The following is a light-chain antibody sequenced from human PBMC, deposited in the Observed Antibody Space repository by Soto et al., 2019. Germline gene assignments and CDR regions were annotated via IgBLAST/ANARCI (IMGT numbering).Light chain of an antibody. Sequence: DIQMTQSPSTLSASVGDRVTITCRASQSISSWLAWYQQKPGKAPKLLIYKASSLESGVPSRFSGSASGTEFTLTISSLQPDDFATYYCQQYNSYSPWTFGQGTKVDIK. CDR2: KAS. CDR3: QQYNSYSPWT. J-gene: IGKJ1*01. V-gene: IGKV1-5*03. CDR1: QSISSW.